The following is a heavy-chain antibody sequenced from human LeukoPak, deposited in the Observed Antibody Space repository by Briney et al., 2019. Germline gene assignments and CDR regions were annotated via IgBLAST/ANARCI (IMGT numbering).Heavy chain of an antibody. V-gene: IGHV4-34*01. CDR2: INHSGST. Sequence: PSETLSLTCAVYGGSFSGYYWSWIRQPPGKGLEWIGEINHSGSTNYNPSLKGRVTISVDTSKNQFSLKLSSVTAADTAVYYCARGRGAYCTNGVCFRNWFDPWGQGTLVTVSS. CDR3: ARGRGAYCTNGVCFRNWFDP. D-gene: IGHD2-8*01. J-gene: IGHJ5*02. CDR1: GGSFSGYY.